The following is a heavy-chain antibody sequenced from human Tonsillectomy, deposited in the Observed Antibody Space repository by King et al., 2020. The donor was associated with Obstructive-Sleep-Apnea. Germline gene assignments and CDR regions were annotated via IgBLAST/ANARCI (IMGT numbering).Heavy chain of an antibody. J-gene: IGHJ5*02. CDR2: IKTKADGGTT. V-gene: IGHV3-15*01. CDR3: TTWSISVS. CDR1: GFSFTNAY. D-gene: IGHD3-3*01. Sequence: VQLVESGGGLVKPGGSLRLSCAGSGFSFTNAYMNWVRQAPGKGLEWAGRIKTKADGGTTDYPAPVKGRFTISRDDSKNTLYLQMNSLKAEDTAVYYCTTWSISVSWGQGTLVTVSS.